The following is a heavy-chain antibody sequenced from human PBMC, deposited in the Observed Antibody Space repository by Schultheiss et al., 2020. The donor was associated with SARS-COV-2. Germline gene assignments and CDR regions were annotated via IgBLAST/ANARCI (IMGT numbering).Heavy chain of an antibody. CDR1: GFTVSSNY. J-gene: IGHJ4*02. Sequence: ESLKISCAASGFTVSSNYMSWIRQPPGKGLEWIGYIYYSGSTNYNPSLKSRVTISVDTSKNQFSLKLSSVTAADTAVYYCARALRGNSGCLDYWGQGTLVTVSS. CDR2: IYYSGST. D-gene: IGHD6-19*01. CDR3: ARALRGNSGCLDY. V-gene: IGHV4-59*02.